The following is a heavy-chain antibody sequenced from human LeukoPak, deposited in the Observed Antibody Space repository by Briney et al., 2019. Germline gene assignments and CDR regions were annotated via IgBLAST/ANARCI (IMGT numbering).Heavy chain of an antibody. J-gene: IGHJ5*02. V-gene: IGHV1-18*01. CDR1: GYTFTNYG. Sequence: GASVKVSCKASGYTFTNYGISWVRQAPGQGLEWMGWISAYNGHTNYPQKLQGRVTITADKSTSTAYMELSSLRSEDTAVYYCARDSGPRIAAAGSWFDPWGQGTLVTVSS. CDR2: ISAYNGHT. CDR3: ARDSGPRIAAAGSWFDP. D-gene: IGHD6-13*01.